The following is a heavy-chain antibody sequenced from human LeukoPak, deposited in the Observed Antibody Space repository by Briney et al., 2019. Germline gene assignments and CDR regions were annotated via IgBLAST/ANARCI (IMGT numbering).Heavy chain of an antibody. V-gene: IGHV3-74*01. J-gene: IGHJ6*02. CDR3: VRGGHKLDIETSRYYYGLDV. CDR1: GITISDHG. D-gene: IGHD2-2*03. CDR2: IESDGTGT. Sequence: GGSLRLSCAASGITISDHGMYWIRQGPRTGLVHVSRIESDGTGTVYADSAKSRFTIIREDAKNTMYLQMNSLRAEDTAVYYCVRGGHKLDIETSRYYYGLDVWGQGTTVTVSS.